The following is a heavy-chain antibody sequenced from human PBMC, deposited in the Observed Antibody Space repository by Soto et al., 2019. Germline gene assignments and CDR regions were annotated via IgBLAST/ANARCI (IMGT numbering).Heavy chain of an antibody. J-gene: IGHJ4*02. CDR2: INAGNGNT. Sequence: ASVKVSCKASGYTFTSYAMHWVRQAPGQRLEWMGWINAGNGNTKYSQKFQGRVTITRDTSASTAYMELSSLRSEDTAVYYCARVYYDSSGYYPFDYWGQGTLVTVPQ. D-gene: IGHD3-22*01. V-gene: IGHV1-3*01. CDR3: ARVYYDSSGYYPFDY. CDR1: GYTFTSYA.